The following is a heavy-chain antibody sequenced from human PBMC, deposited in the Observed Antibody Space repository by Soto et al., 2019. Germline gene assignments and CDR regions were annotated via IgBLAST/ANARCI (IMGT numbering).Heavy chain of an antibody. Sequence: QVQLQESGPGLVKPSQTLSLTCTVSGGSISSGGYYWSWIRQHPGKGLEWIGYIYYSGSTYYNPSLKSRVTISVDTSKNPFSLKLSSVTAADTAVYYCARAEVVPAAMGVDYWGQGTLVTVSS. J-gene: IGHJ4*02. CDR2: IYYSGST. CDR3: ARAEVVPAAMGVDY. D-gene: IGHD2-2*01. V-gene: IGHV4-31*03. CDR1: GGSISSGGYY.